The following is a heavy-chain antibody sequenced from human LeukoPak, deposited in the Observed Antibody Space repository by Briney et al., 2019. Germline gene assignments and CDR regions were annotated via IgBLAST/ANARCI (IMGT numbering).Heavy chain of an antibody. CDR2: IKQDGSEK. D-gene: IGHD6-13*01. CDR1: GFTFSSYW. V-gene: IGHV3-7*01. J-gene: IGHJ4*02. CDR3: AKDQAAAGIFSLADY. Sequence: GGSLRLSCAASGFTFSSYWMSWVRQAPGKGLEWVANIKQDGSEKYYVDSVKGRFTISRDNSKNMLYLQMNSLRAEDTAVYYCAKDQAAAGIFSLADYWGQGTLVTVSS.